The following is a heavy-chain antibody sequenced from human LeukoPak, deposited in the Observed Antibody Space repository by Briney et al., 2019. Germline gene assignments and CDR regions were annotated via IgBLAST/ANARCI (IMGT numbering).Heavy chain of an antibody. CDR2: IIIGGSP. V-gene: IGHV3-64*02. Sequence: GGSLRLSCAASGFTLSSYDMYWIRQAPGKGPEYVSAIIIGGSPFYADSVEGRFTISRENSKNTLYLQMGSLTAEDMAVYYCSRGHGDYWGQGTLVTVSS. J-gene: IGHJ4*02. CDR3: SRGHGDY. CDR1: GFTLSSYD.